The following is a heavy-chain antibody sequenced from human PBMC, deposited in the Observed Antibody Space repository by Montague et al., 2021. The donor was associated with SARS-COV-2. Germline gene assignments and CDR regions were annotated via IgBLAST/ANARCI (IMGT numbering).Heavy chain of an antibody. CDR2: ISHGGSYK. V-gene: IGHV3-30*04. D-gene: IGHD3-3*01. CDR1: GFTFSSYA. J-gene: IGHJ6*02. CDR3: ARDLESTGHFDPYYYHGMDV. Sequence: SLRLSCAASGFTFSSYALHWVRPAPGKGLEWVSDISHGGSYKYYADSVKGRFTISRDNSKNTLYLDMNSLRAEDTALYYCARDLESTGHFDPYYYHGMDVWGQGTTVTVAS.